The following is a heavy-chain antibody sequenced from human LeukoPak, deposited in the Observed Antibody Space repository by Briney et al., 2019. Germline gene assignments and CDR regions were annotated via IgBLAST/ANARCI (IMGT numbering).Heavy chain of an antibody. D-gene: IGHD3-3*01. J-gene: IGHJ4*02. Sequence: PSEALSLTCTVSGGSISSYYWSWIRQPPGKGLEWIGYIFYDGSTSYNPSLKGRVIISVDTSKNQFSLKLSSVTAADAAVYYCEQVFWSGYSLWGQGTLVTVSS. V-gene: IGHV4-59*01. CDR2: IFYDGST. CDR1: GGSISSYY. CDR3: EQVFWSGYSL.